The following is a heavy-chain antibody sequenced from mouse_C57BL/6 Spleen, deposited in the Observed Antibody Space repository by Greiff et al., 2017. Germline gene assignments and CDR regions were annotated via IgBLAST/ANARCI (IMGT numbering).Heavy chain of an antibody. CDR1: GFTFSDYY. CDR2: INYDGSST. D-gene: IGHD1-1*02. J-gene: IGHJ2*01. V-gene: IGHV5-16*01. CDR3: ARDRDGGDFDD. Sequence: DVKLVESEGGLVQPGSSMTLSCTASGFTFSDYYMAWVRQVPEKGLEWVANINYDGSSTCYLDSLKSRFIISRDNAKNILYLQMSSLKSEDTATYYCARDRDGGDFDDWGQGTTLTVSS.